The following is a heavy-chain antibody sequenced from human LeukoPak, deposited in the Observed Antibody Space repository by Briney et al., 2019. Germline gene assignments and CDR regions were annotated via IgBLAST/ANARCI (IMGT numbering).Heavy chain of an antibody. V-gene: IGHV3-9*01. CDR2: ISWNSGSI. CDR3: ANDHTGMVPCLLAYMDG. Sequence: GRSLRLSCAPSGFSFAANSIHCARQAPGKGLEWVSGISWNSGSIGYADSVKGRSTISRDNAKNSLYLQMNSLRAEDTALYYCANDHTGMVPCLLAYMDGWGKGTTVTVSS. D-gene: IGHD5-18*01. J-gene: IGHJ6*03. CDR1: GFSFAANS.